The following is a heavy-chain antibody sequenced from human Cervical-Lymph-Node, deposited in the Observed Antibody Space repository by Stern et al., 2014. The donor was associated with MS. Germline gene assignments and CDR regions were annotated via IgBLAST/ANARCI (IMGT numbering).Heavy chain of an antibody. J-gene: IGHJ4*02. CDR1: GFTFSSYA. V-gene: IGHV3-23*04. Sequence: EVQLVESGGGLVQPGGALSFSCAASGFTFSSYALSWVRQAPGKGLEWVSAISGSGGSAYYADSVKGRFTISTDNSKNTLYLQMNSLRAEDTAVYYCAKSTVTSLSDYWGQGTLVTVSS. CDR2: ISGSGGSA. CDR3: AKSTVTSLSDY. D-gene: IGHD4-17*01.